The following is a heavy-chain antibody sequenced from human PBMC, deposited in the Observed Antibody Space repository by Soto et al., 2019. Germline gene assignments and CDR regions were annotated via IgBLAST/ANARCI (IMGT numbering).Heavy chain of an antibody. V-gene: IGHV4-59*01. Sequence: TLSLTCTVSGGSISSYFWSWIRQPPGKGLEWIGYIYYSGSTNYNPSLKSRVTISVDTSKNQFSLKLSSVTAADTAVYYCARGVRYFDYWGQGTLVTVSS. D-gene: IGHD3-10*01. J-gene: IGHJ4*02. CDR3: ARGVRYFDY. CDR2: IYYSGST. CDR1: GGSISSYF.